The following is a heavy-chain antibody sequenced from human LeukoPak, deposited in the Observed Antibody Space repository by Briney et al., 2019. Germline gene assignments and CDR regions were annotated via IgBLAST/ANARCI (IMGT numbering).Heavy chain of an antibody. D-gene: IGHD2-21*02. J-gene: IGHJ4*02. V-gene: IGHV3-21*01. CDR3: ARGHFVVVTGY. CDR2: ISSSSSYI. Sequence: PGGSLRLSCAASGFTFGSYTMNWVRQAPGKGLEWVSSISSSSSYIYYADSVKGRFTISRDNAKNSLYLQMNSLRAEDTAVYYCARGHFVVVTGYWGQGTLVTVSS. CDR1: GFTFGSYT.